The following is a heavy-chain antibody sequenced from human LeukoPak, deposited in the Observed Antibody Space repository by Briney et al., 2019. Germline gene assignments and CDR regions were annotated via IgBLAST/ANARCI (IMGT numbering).Heavy chain of an antibody. Sequence: SETLSLTCAVSGYSISSGYYWGWIRQPPGKGLEWIGSIYHSGSTYYNPSLKSRVTISVDTSKNQFSLKLSSVTAADTAVYYCARRIAARPDFYYYYYMDVWGKGTTVTVSS. CDR2: IYHSGST. CDR3: ARRIAARPDFYYYYYMDV. V-gene: IGHV4-38-2*01. J-gene: IGHJ6*03. CDR1: GYSISSGYY. D-gene: IGHD6-6*01.